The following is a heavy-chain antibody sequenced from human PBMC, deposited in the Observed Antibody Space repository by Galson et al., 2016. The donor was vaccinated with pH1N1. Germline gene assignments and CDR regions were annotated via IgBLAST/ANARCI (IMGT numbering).Heavy chain of an antibody. Sequence: SLRLSCAASGFSFSAYAMNWVRQAPGKRPEWVSVISGSGENTMYADSVKGRFTISRDNSKTTTFLQMDNLRAEDTAVYYCAKSGRTARQILAPRDGMDVWGQGTTVTVS. V-gene: IGHV3-23*01. D-gene: IGHD1-14*01. CDR1: GFSFSAYA. CDR3: AKSGRTARQILAPRDGMDV. CDR2: ISGSGENT. J-gene: IGHJ6*02.